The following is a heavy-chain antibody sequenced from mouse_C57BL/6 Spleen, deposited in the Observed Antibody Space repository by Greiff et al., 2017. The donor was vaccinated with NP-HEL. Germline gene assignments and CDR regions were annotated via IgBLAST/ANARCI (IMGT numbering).Heavy chain of an antibody. CDR3: ARGDWFAY. V-gene: IGHV1-42*01. CDR2: INPSTGGT. CDR1: GYSFTGYY. J-gene: IGHJ3*01. Sequence: VQLKESGPELVKPGASVKISCKASGYSFTGYYMNWVKQSPEKSLEWIGEINPSTGGTTYNQKFKAKATLTVDKSSSTAYMQLKSLTSEDSAVYYCARGDWFAYWGQGTLVTVSA.